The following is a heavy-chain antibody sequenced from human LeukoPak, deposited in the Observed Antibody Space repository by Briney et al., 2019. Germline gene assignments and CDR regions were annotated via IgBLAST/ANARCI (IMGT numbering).Heavy chain of an antibody. D-gene: IGHD3-22*01. CDR2: INHSGST. CDR3: ARGYYYDSSGQYRLYYFDY. Sequence: PSEILSLTCAVYGGSFSGFYWSWIRQPPGKGLEWIGEINHSGSTNYNPSLKSRVTIPVDTSKNQFSLKLSSVTAADTAVYYCARGYYYDSSGQYRLYYFDYWGQGTLVTVSS. CDR1: GGSFSGFY. J-gene: IGHJ4*02. V-gene: IGHV4-34*01.